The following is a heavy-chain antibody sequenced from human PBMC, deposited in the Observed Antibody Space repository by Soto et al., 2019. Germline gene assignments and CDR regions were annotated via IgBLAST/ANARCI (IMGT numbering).Heavy chain of an antibody. J-gene: IGHJ4*02. V-gene: IGHV4-34*01. Sequence: PSETLSLTCAVYGGSFSGYYWSWIRQPPGKGLEWIGEINHSGSTNYNPSLKSRVTISVDTSKNQFSLKLSSVTAADTDVYYCARAGSLNIAVGSWDYWGQGTLVTVSS. CDR2: INHSGST. CDR1: GGSFSGYY. CDR3: ARAGSLNIAVGSWDY. D-gene: IGHD6-19*01.